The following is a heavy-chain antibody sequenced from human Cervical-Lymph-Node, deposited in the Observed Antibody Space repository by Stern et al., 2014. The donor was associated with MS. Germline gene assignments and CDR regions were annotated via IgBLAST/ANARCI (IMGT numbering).Heavy chain of an antibody. CDR2: ISASGATT. D-gene: IGHD1/OR15-1a*01. V-gene: IGHV3-23*04. CDR3: ARSHRTIS. CDR1: GFTFTSYA. Sequence: EVQLVESGGDLVQPGGSLRLSCAASGFTFTSYAMTWVRQAPGKGLEWVSEISASGATTHYADSVKGRFTIARDNSKNTLYLQMHSLRAEDTAVYYCARSHRTISWGQGPLVSVSS. J-gene: IGHJ5*02.